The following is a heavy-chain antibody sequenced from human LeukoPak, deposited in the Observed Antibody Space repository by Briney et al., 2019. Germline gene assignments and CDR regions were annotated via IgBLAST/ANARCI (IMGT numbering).Heavy chain of an antibody. CDR3: VRDLGHCVNGVCGA. Sequence: GGSLRLSCAASGFTLSSDWMAWVRQPPGKGLVCVSRINREGTNTIHADSVKGRFTIPRDNAKNTLYLQMNSLIPEDTAVYYCVRDLGHCVNGVCGAWGQGTRVTVSS. D-gene: IGHD2-8*01. CDR1: GFTLSSDW. V-gene: IGHV3-74*01. CDR2: INREGTNT. J-gene: IGHJ5*02.